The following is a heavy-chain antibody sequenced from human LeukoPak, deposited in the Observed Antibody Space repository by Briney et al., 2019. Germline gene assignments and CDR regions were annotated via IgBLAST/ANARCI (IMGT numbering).Heavy chain of an antibody. CDR2: INQDGSEK. CDR1: GFTFSSYW. J-gene: IGHJ4*02. CDR3: AKGSTVVSDY. D-gene: IGHD4-23*01. V-gene: IGHV3-7*05. Sequence: GGSLRLSCAASGFTFSSYWMWWVRQAPGTGLEWVANINQDGSEKYYVDSVKGRFTISRDNAKNSLYLQMNSMRAEDTAVYYCAKGSTVVSDYWGQGTLVTVSS.